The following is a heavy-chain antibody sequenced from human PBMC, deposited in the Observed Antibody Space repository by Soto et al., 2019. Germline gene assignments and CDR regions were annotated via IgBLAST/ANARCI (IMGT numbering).Heavy chain of an antibody. CDR3: ARESHDILTGPPWVWYFDL. Sequence: QVQLQQWGAGPLRPLETLSLTCGVSGGSFSGYYWAWIRQSPGKGLEWIGEINDRGSINYNPSLKSRVSISVDTSKNHYSLKLRSVPAADTAVYYCARESHDILTGPPWVWYFDLWGSGTLVTVSS. J-gene: IGHJ2*01. V-gene: IGHV4-34*01. CDR2: INDRGSI. CDR1: GGSFSGYY. D-gene: IGHD3-9*01.